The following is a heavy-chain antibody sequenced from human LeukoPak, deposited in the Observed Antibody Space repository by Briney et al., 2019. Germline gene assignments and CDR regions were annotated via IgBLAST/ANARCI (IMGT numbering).Heavy chain of an antibody. V-gene: IGHV3-15*01. CDR3: TTEGSIYGNHALDI. Sequence: GGSLRLSCAASGFSFNNAWMSWVRQAPGKGLEWVGHIKRKSDGGTTDYGAPVQGRFTISRDDSKNTLYIQMNNLEVEDTAVYFCTTEGSIYGNHALDIWGQGTMVTVSS. J-gene: IGHJ3*02. CDR1: GFSFNNAW. D-gene: IGHD3-10*01. CDR2: IKRKSDGGTT.